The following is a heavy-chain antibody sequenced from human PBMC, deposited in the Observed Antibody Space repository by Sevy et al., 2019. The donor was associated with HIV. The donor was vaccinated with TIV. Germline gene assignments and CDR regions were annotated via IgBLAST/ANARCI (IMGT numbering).Heavy chain of an antibody. Sequence: GSLRLSCAASGFIFSTYGMHWVRQAPGKGLEWVALIWYDGSSQYYADSVQGRFTISRDNSKNTLDLQMNGLRAEDTAVYYCVSGASIAAAGNFAYWGQGPLVTVSS. J-gene: IGHJ4*02. CDR1: GFIFSTYG. D-gene: IGHD6-13*01. CDR2: IWYDGSSQ. V-gene: IGHV3-33*08. CDR3: VSGASIAAAGNFAY.